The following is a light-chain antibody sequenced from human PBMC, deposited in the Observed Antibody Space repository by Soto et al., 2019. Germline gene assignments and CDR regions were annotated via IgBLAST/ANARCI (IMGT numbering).Light chain of an antibody. J-gene: IGKJ1*01. V-gene: IGKV1-5*01. CDR1: QSISRG. CDR3: QHYSSVWA. Sequence: DIQMTQSPSSLSASVGDRVTITCWASQSISRGLAWYQQKPGKAPNLLIYDASTLESGVPSRFSGSGSGTEFTLTISCLHPDDFATYYCQHYSSVWAFGQGPRWIS. CDR2: DAS.